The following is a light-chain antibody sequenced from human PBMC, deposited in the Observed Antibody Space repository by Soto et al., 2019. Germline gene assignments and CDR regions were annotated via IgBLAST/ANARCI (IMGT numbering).Light chain of an antibody. V-gene: IGKV4-1*01. CDR2: WAS. CDR1: QSIFYSSNNKNF. Sequence: DIVMTQSPDSLAVSLGERATINCKSSQSIFYSSNNKNFLAWYQQKPGQPPKLLIYWASTRESGVPDRFSGGGSGTDFTLTISSLQAEDVEFYYCQQYYSAPWTFGQGTKVEIK. CDR3: QQYYSAPWT. J-gene: IGKJ1*01.